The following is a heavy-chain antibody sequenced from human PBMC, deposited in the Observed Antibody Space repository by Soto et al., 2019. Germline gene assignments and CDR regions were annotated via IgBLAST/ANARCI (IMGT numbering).Heavy chain of an antibody. CDR2: ISGSGGST. CDR1: GFTFSSYA. CDR3: AKEIRAVAGPFYYYGMDV. V-gene: IGHV3-23*01. D-gene: IGHD6-19*01. Sequence: GESLKISCAASGFTFSSYAMSWVRQAPGKGLEWVSAISGSGGSTYYADSVKGRFTISRDNSKNTLYLQMNSLRAEDTAVYYCAKEIRAVAGPFYYYGMDVWGQGTTVTVSS. J-gene: IGHJ6*02.